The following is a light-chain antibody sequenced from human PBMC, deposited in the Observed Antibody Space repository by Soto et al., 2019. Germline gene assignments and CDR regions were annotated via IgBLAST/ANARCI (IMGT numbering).Light chain of an antibody. J-gene: IGLJ2*01. CDR2: DVS. CDR1: SSDVGGYNY. V-gene: IGLV2-11*01. CDR3: CSYAGSVV. Sequence: QSALTQPRSVSGSPGQSVTISCTGTSSDVGGYNYVSWYQQHPGKAPKLMIYDVSKRPSGVPDRFCGSKSGNTASLTISGLQAEDEADYYCCSYAGSVVFGGGTQLTV.